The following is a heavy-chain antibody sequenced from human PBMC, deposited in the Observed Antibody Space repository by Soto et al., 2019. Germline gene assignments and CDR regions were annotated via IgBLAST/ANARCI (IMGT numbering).Heavy chain of an antibody. D-gene: IGHD6-13*01. CDR1: SFTFRKAW. J-gene: IGHJ1*01. CDR2: IKSKTDGGTI. CDR3: TTIGSSWGA. V-gene: IGHV3-15*07. Sequence: EVQLVESGGGLVKPGGSLRLSCAASSFTFRKAWRTGFPRAPGKGLEWVAGIKSKTDGGTIDYAAPVKGRFTISRDDSKNTLFLQMNSLKTEDTAMYYCTTIGSSWGAWGQGTLVTVSS.